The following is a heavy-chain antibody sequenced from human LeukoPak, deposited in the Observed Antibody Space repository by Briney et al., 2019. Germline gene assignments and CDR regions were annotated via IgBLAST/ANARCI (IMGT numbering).Heavy chain of an antibody. D-gene: IGHD3-10*01. CDR3: ARILMGSFDI. CDR1: GGTFSSYA. Sequence: GSSVKVSCKASGGTFSSYAISWVRQAPGQGLEWMGRIIPILGIANYAQKFQGRVTITADKSTSTAYMELSSLRSEDTAVYYCARILMGSFDIWAKGQWSPSLQ. V-gene: IGHV1-69*04. CDR2: IIPILGIA. J-gene: IGHJ3*02.